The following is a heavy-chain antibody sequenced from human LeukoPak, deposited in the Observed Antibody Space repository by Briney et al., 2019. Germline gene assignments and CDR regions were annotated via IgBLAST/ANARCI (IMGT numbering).Heavy chain of an antibody. CDR3: GKYCSGGNCYSGLY. Sequence: GGSLRLSCSASGFTFSSYAMHWVRQAPGKGLEYVSAISSNGGSTYYADSVKGRFTISRDNSKNTLYLQMNSLRAEDTAVYYCGKYCSGGNCYSGLYWGQGTLVTVSS. V-gene: IGHV3-64*04. J-gene: IGHJ4*02. CDR2: ISSNGGST. D-gene: IGHD2-15*01. CDR1: GFTFSSYA.